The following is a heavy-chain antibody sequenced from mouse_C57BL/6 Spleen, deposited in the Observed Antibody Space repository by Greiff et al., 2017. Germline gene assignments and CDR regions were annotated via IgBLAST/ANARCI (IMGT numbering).Heavy chain of an antibody. V-gene: IGHV1-69*01. CDR3: ARWGDSSGYN. CDR1: GYTFTSYW. CDR2: IDPSDSYP. D-gene: IGHD3-2*02. J-gene: IGHJ2*01. Sequence: LVESGAELVMPGASVKLSCKASGYTFTSYWMHWVKQRPGQGLEWIGEIDPSDSYPNYNQKFKGKSTLTVDKSSSTAYMQLSSLTSEDSAVYYYARWGDSSGYNCGEGTTLTVSS.